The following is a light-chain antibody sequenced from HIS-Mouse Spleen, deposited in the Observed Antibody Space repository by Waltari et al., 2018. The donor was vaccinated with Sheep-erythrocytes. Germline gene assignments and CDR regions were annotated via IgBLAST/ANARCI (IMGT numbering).Light chain of an antibody. CDR3: QAWDSSTAV. J-gene: IGLJ2*01. CDR2: QDS. Sequence: SYELTQPPSVSVSPGQTASITCSGDTLGDKYACWYQQKPGQSPVLVIYQDSKRPSGFPERFSGSNSGNTATLTISGTQAMDEADYYCQAWDSSTAVFGGGTKLTVL. CDR1: TLGDKY. V-gene: IGLV3-1*01.